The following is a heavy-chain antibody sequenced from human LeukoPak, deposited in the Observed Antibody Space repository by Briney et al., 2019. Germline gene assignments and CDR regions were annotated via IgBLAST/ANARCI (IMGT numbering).Heavy chain of an antibody. J-gene: IGHJ6*03. CDR3: AKDGTFPHAASYYYYYMDV. CDR2: MRYDGSNK. CDR1: GFTYSNYA. Sequence: GGSLRLSCEASGFTYSNYAMHWVRQAPGKGLEWVAFMRYDGSNKYYADSVKGRFTISRDNSKNTLYLQMNSLRAEDTAVYYCAKDGTFPHAASYYYYYMDVWGKGTTVTVSS. V-gene: IGHV3-30*02. D-gene: IGHD6-25*01.